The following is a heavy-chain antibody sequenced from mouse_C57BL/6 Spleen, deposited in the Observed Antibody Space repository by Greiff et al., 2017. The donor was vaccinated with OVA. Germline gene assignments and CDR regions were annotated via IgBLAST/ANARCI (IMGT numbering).Heavy chain of an antibody. V-gene: IGHV1-55*01. CDR3: ARHCYGSSYGDY. Sequence: QVQLQQPGAELVKPGASVKMSCKASGYTFTSYWITWVKQRPGQGLEWIGDIYPGSGSTNYNEKFKSKATLTVDTSSSTAYMQLSSLTSEDSAVYYCARHCYGSSYGDYWGQGTTLTVSS. CDR1: GYTFTSYW. CDR2: IYPGSGST. D-gene: IGHD1-1*01. J-gene: IGHJ2*01.